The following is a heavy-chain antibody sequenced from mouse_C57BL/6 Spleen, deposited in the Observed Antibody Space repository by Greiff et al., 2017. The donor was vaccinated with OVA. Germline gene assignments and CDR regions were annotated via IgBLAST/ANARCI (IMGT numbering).Heavy chain of an antibody. CDR2: IYPGSGST. D-gene: IGHD2-3*01. V-gene: IGHV1-55*01. J-gene: IGHJ2*01. CDR1: GYTFTSYW. CDR3: AEVDGYPYYFDY. Sequence: QVQLQQPGAELVKPGASVKLSCKASGYTFTSYWITWVQQRPGQGLEWIGDIYPGSGSTNYNEKFKSKATLTVDTSSSTAYMQLSSLTSKDSAVEYCAEVDGYPYYFDYWGQGTTLTVSS.